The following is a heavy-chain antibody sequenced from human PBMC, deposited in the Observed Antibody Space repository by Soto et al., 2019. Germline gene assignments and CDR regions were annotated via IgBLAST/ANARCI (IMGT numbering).Heavy chain of an antibody. CDR1: GGSISSYY. J-gene: IGHJ6*02. Sequence: SETLSLTCTVSGGSISSYYWSWILQPPGKGLEWIGYIYYSGSTNYNPSLKSRVTISVDTSKNQFSLKLSSVTAADTAVYYCARDRGFYCISTSCKNYYYYGMDVWGQGTTVTVSS. V-gene: IGHV4-59*12. CDR3: ARDRGFYCISTSCKNYYYYGMDV. CDR2: IYYSGST. D-gene: IGHD2-2*01.